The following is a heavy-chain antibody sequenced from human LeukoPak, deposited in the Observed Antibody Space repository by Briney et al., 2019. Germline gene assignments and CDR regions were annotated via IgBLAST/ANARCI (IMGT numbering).Heavy chain of an antibody. CDR1: GYTFTSYA. CDR3: ARSYGAFEGATYYYYGMDV. J-gene: IGHJ6*02. Sequence: ASVKVSCKASGYTFTSYAMSWVRQAPGQGLEWMGWINTNTGNPKSARGFTERFVFSLDASVSTAYLQISSLKAADTAVYYCARSYGAFEGATYYYYGMDVWGQGTTVTVSS. CDR2: INTNTGNP. D-gene: IGHD3-10*01. V-gene: IGHV7-4-1*02.